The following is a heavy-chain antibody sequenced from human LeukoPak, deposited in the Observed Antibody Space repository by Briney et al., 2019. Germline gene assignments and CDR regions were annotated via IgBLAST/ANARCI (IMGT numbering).Heavy chain of an antibody. V-gene: IGHV3-53*01. D-gene: IGHD6-19*01. Sequence: PGGSLRLSCAASGFTFSSYTMNWVRQAPGKGLEWVSVIYSGGSTYYADSLEGRFTISRDNSKNTLYLQMNSLRAEDTAVYYCARAGSTGWYGDWFDPWGQGTLVTVSS. CDR3: ARAGSTGWYGDWFDP. J-gene: IGHJ5*02. CDR1: GFTFSSYT. CDR2: IYSGGST.